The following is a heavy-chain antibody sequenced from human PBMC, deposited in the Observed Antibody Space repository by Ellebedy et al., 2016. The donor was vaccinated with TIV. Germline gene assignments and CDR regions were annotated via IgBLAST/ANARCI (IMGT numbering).Heavy chain of an antibody. D-gene: IGHD3-9*01. CDR2: INTDGSSA. CDR1: GFTFSGYY. J-gene: IGHJ4*02. CDR3: TRESIRYFDWDY. Sequence: PGGSLRLSCEVSGFTFSGYYMHWVRHVPGKGPEWVARINTDGSSASYADSVEGRFTISRDNARKTLFLQVDSLRAEDTAVYYCTRESIRYFDWDYWGQGTLVSVSS. V-gene: IGHV3-74*01.